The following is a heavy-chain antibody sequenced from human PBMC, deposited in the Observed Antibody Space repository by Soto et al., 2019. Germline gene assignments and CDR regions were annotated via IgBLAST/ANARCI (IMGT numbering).Heavy chain of an antibody. V-gene: IGHV4-39*01. CDR3: ARLLLGGSSGWPGGWYFDY. CDR2: IYYSGST. D-gene: IGHD6-19*01. J-gene: IGHJ4*02. CDR1: GVSISSSSYY. Sequence: SETLSLTCTVSGVSISSSSYYWGWIRQPPGKGLEWIGSIYYSGSTYYNPSLKSRVTIPVDTSKNQFSLKLSSVTAADTAVYYCARLLLGGSSGWPGGWYFDYWGQGTLVTVSS.